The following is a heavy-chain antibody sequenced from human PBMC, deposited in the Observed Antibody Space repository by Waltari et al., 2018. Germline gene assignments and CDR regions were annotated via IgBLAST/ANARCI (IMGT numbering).Heavy chain of an antibody. CDR3: ARHPQLWFGELSDY. J-gene: IGHJ4*02. D-gene: IGHD3-10*01. V-gene: IGHV4-39*01. CDR1: GGSISSSSYY. CDR2: IYYSGST. Sequence: QLQLQESGPGLVKPSETLSLTCTVSGGSISSSSYYWGWIRQPPGKGLEWIGSIYYSGSTYYNPSLKSRVTISVDTSKNQFSLKLSSVTAADTAVYYCARHPQLWFGELSDYWGQGTLVTVSS.